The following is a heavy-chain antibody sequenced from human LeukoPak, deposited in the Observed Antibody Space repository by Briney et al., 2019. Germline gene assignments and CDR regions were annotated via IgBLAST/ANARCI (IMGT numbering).Heavy chain of an antibody. D-gene: IGHD3-10*01. Sequence: ASVKVSCKASGGTFSSYAISWVRQAPGQGLEWMGRIIPIFGTANYAQKFQSRVTITTDESTSTAYMELSSLRSEDTAVYYCASLYGSGSYFDYWGQGTLVTVSS. V-gene: IGHV1-69*05. CDR1: GGTFSSYA. CDR2: IIPIFGTA. CDR3: ASLYGSGSYFDY. J-gene: IGHJ4*02.